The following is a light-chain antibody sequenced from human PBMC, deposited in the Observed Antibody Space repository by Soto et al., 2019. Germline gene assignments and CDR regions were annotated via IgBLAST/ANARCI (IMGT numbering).Light chain of an antibody. Sequence: EIVMTQSPATLSVSPGERATLSCRASQSVNSNLAWYQQKPGQAPRLLIHGASTSAPGIPAGFSGSGSGTEFTLTISSLQSEDFAVYYCQQYYNWPWTFGQGTKVEIK. CDR3: QQYYNWPWT. J-gene: IGKJ1*01. V-gene: IGKV3-15*01. CDR2: GAS. CDR1: QSVNSN.